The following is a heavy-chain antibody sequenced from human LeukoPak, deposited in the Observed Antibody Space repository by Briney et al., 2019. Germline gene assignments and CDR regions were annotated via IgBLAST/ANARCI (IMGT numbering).Heavy chain of an antibody. CDR2: IYTSGST. V-gene: IGHV4-4*07. CDR1: GGSISSYY. CDR3: ARDHRAYYYDSSGYYEI. Sequence: SETLSLTCTVAGGSISSYYWSWIRQPAGKGLEWIGRIYTSGSTNHNPSLKSRVTMSVDTSKNQFSLKLSSVTAADTAVYYCARDHRAYYYDSSGYYEIWGQGTLVTVSS. J-gene: IGHJ4*02. D-gene: IGHD3-22*01.